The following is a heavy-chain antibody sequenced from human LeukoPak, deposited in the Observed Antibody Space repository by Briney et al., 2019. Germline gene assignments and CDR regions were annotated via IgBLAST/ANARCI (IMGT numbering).Heavy chain of an antibody. D-gene: IGHD3-10*01. CDR3: ARGLLLWFGAFDY. J-gene: IGHJ4*02. CDR1: GFTLSGSG. V-gene: IGHV3-33*08. Sequence: GGSLRLSCAASGFTLSGSGMHWVRQAPGKGLEWVAVIWYDGSNKYYADSVKGRFTISRDNSKNTLYLQMNSLRAEDTAVYYCARGLLLWFGAFDYWGQGTLVTVSS. CDR2: IWYDGSNK.